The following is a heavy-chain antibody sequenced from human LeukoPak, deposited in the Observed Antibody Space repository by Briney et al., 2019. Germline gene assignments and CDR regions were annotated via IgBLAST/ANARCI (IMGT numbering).Heavy chain of an antibody. CDR3: ARTPNYDILTGYYLQPIEFDY. V-gene: IGHV4-39*07. CDR2: IYYSGST. Sequence: PSETLSLTCTVSGGSISSSSYYWGWIRQPPGKGLEWIGSIYYSGSTYYNPSLKSRVTISVDTSKNQFSLKLSSVTAADTAVYYCARTPNYDILTGYYLQPIEFDYWGQGTLVTVSS. D-gene: IGHD3-9*01. CDR1: GGSISSSSYY. J-gene: IGHJ4*02.